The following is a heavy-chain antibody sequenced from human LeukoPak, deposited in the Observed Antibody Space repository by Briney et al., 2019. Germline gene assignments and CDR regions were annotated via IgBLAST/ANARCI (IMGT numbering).Heavy chain of an antibody. CDR3: GNERSLGGVVYVHFDY. CDR1: GFIFSDYA. CDR2: LDGTSAGS. D-gene: IGHD3-16*01. J-gene: IGHJ4*02. V-gene: IGHV3-23*01. Sequence: QPGGSLRLSCVASGFIFSDYAMSWVRQAPGKAPEWVSTLDGTSAGSYSADSVSGRFTISRDNSKNTLYLQMDSLRDEDTATYYCGNERSLGGVVYVHFDYWGQGTVVTVSS.